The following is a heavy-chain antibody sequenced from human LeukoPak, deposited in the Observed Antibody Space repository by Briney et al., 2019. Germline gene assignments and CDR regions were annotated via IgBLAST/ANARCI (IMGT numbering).Heavy chain of an antibody. Sequence: GGSLRLSCAASGFTFSTYSMNWVRQAPGKGLEWVSSISGSSDYIFYADSVKGRFTMSRDNAKNSLYLQMNSLRAEDTAVYYCAGNSPRFDSWGQGTLVTVSS. D-gene: IGHD2-21*01. CDR3: AGNSPRFDS. V-gene: IGHV3-21*01. CDR1: GFTFSTYS. J-gene: IGHJ4*02. CDR2: ISGSSDYI.